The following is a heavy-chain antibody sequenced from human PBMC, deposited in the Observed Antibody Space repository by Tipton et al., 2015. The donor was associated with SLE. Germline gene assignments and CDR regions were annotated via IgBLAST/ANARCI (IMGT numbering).Heavy chain of an antibody. CDR1: GGSISSGNYS. D-gene: IGHD3-16*01. CDR3: ARHWGAYENPYYFDY. J-gene: IGHJ4*02. V-gene: IGHV4-61*09. CDR2: IYTSGNT. Sequence: TLSLTCTVSGGSISSGNYSWNWIRQPAGKALEWIGNIYTSGNTNYSPSLKSRVTISVDTSKNQFSLKMSSVTAADTAVYYCARHWGAYENPYYFDYWGQGTLVTVSS.